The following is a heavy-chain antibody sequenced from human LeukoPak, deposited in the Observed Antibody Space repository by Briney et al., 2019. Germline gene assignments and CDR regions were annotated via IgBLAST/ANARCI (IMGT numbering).Heavy chain of an antibody. CDR2: ISGSGGST. J-gene: IGHJ3*02. V-gene: IGHV3-23*01. Sequence: PGGSLRLSCAASGFTFSSYAMSWVRQAPGKGLEWVWAISGSGGSTYYADSVKGGFTISRDNSKNTLYLQMNSLRAEHTGVYYCAKDYYDLVPDAFDIWGEGTMVTVSS. CDR3: AKDYYDLVPDAFDI. D-gene: IGHD3-22*01. CDR1: GFTFSSYA.